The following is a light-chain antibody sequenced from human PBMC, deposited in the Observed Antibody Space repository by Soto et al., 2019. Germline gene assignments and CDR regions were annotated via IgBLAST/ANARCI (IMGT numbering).Light chain of an antibody. Sequence: SVLTQPASVSGSPGQSITISCTGTSSDVGGYNYVFWYQHPPGKAPKLMIYDVTNRPSGVSNRFSGSKSGNTASLTISGLQAEDEADYYCTSYTSSSTYVFGNGTKVTVL. CDR3: TSYTSSSTYV. J-gene: IGLJ1*01. V-gene: IGLV2-14*03. CDR1: SSDVGGYNY. CDR2: DVT.